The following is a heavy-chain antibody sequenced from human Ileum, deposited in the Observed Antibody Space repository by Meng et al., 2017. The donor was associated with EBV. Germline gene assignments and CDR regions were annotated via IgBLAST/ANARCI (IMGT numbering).Heavy chain of an antibody. CDR1: GYTFTTYG. CDR3: ARDSEAADY. CDR2: INTNTGKP. Sequence: QVQLVQSESELKKPGDSVRISCQASGYTFTTYGMNWVRQAPGQGLEWMGWINTNTGKPTYAQGLTGRFVFSLDTSVSTAYLQISSLKAEDTAVYYCARDSEAADYWGQGTLVTVSS. D-gene: IGHD6-25*01. V-gene: IGHV7-4-1*02. J-gene: IGHJ4*02.